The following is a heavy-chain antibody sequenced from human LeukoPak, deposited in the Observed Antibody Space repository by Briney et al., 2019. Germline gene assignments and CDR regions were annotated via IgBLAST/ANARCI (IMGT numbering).Heavy chain of an antibody. CDR2: ITNSGST. J-gene: IGHJ4*02. CDR1: GASIGSYY. V-gene: IGHV4-59*01. Sequence: SETLSLTCTVSGASIGSYYWGWIRQPPVKGLEWLGTITNSGSTNFNPSLKSRVTMSLDTSNNQFSLKLSFVTAADTALYYCARRFLGVEFDYWGQGMLVTVSS. CDR3: ARRFLGVEFDY. D-gene: IGHD3-3*01.